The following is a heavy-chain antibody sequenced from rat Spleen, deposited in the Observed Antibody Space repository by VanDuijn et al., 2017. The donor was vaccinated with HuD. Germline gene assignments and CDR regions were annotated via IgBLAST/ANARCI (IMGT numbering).Heavy chain of an antibody. CDR2: IIFDGSNT. V-gene: IGHV5-17*01. CDR1: GFTFSDYA. J-gene: IGHJ4*01. CDR3: TRHHYDGYYHGPVFGVMDA. Sequence: EVQLVESGGGLIQPGGSLKLSCAASGFTFSDYAMAWVRQAPKKSLEWVGTIIFDGSNTYYRDSVKGRFTISRDNAKSTLYLQMDSLRSEDTASYYCTRHHYDGYYHGPVFGVMDAWGRGASVTVSS. D-gene: IGHD1-12*03.